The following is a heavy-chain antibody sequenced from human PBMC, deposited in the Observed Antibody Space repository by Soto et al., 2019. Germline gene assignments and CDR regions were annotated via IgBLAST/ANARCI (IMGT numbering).Heavy chain of an antibody. CDR3: ARTLYAANVDY. D-gene: IGHD2-15*01. CDR1: GYTFTSYA. J-gene: IGHJ4*02. CDR2: INAGNGNT. Sequence: AASVQVSCKAFGYTFTSYAMHWVRQAPGQRLEWMGWINAGNGNTKYSQKFQGRVTITRDTSASTAYMELSGLRSEDTAVYSCARTLYAANVDYLGQGTLLTVSS. V-gene: IGHV1-3*01.